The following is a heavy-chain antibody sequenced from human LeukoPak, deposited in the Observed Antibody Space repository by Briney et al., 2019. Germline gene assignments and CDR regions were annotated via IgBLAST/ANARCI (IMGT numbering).Heavy chain of an antibody. J-gene: IGHJ4*02. CDR1: GRTFSSYA. V-gene: IGHV1-69*04. CDR3: ARAAYYYGSGSYYHFDY. D-gene: IGHD3-10*01. CDR2: IIPILGIA. Sequence: SVKVSCKASGRTFSSYAISWVRQAPGHGLEWVGRIIPILGIANYAQQFQGRVTITADKSTSTAYMELSSLRSEDTAVYYCARAAYYYGSGSYYHFDYWGQGTLVTVSS.